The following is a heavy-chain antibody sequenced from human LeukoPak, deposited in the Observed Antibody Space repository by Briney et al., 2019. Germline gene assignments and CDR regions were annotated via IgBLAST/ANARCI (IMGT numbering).Heavy chain of an antibody. V-gene: IGHV4-59*01. CDR3: AGGPIQDTAMVADY. CDR1: GGSISSYY. D-gene: IGHD5-18*01. J-gene: IGHJ4*02. CDR2: IYYSGST. Sequence: SETLSLACTVSGGSISSYYWSWIRQPPGKGLEWIGYIYYSGSTNYNPSLRSRVTISVDTSKNQFSLKLSSVTAADTAVYYCAGGPIQDTAMVADYWGQGTLVTVSS.